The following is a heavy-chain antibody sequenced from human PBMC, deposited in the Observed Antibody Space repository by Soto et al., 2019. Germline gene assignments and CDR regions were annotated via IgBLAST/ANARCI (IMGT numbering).Heavy chain of an antibody. CDR3: AREGTGIAVDGRSAFDI. V-gene: IGHV3-74*01. CDR1: GFTFSSYW. Sequence: EVQLVESGGGLVQPGGSLRLSCAASGFTFSSYWMHWVRQAPGKGLVWVSRINSDGSSTSYAYSVKGRFTISRDNDKNKLYLHMNSLRAEDTAVYYCAREGTGIAVDGRSAFDIWGQGTMVTVSS. J-gene: IGHJ3*02. D-gene: IGHD6-19*01. CDR2: INSDGSST.